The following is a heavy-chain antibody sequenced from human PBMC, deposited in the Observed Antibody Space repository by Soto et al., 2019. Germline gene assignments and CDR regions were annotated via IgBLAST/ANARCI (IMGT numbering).Heavy chain of an antibody. V-gene: IGHV4-59*01. CDR2: IYYSGST. CDR3: ARDLGGYSYGNFDY. J-gene: IGHJ4*02. CDR1: GGSISSYY. D-gene: IGHD5-18*01. Sequence: SETLSLTCTVSGGSISSYYWGWIRQPPGKGLEWIGYIYYSGSTNYNPPLKSRVTISVDTSKNQFSLKLSSVTAADTAVYYCARDLGGYSYGNFDYWGQGTLVTVS.